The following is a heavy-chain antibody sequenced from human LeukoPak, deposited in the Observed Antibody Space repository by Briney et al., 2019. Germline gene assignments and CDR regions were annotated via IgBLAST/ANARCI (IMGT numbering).Heavy chain of an antibody. CDR1: GYTFTGYY. V-gene: IGHV1-2*02. D-gene: IGHD3-10*01. CDR2: INPNSGGT. Sequence: GASVKVSCKASGYTFTGYYMHWVRQAPGQGLEWMGWINPNSGGTNYAQKFQGRVTMTRDTSISTAYMELSRLRSDDTAVYYCARERRITMVRGYYMDVWGKGTTVTVSS. J-gene: IGHJ6*03. CDR3: ARERRITMVRGYYMDV.